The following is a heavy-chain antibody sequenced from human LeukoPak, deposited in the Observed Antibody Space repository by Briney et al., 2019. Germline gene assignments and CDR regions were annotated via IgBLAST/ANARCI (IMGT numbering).Heavy chain of an antibody. Sequence: GGSLRLSCAASGFTFNNYAMSWVRQAPGKGLEWVSHISPSGDTTYYADSVKGRFTISRDSSKNTLSLQMNSLRVEDTAVYYCAKIPKGGYFDYWGQGTLVTVSS. D-gene: IGHD2-2*01. CDR1: GFTFNNYA. CDR3: AKIPKGGYFDY. V-gene: IGHV3-23*01. CDR2: ISPSGDTT. J-gene: IGHJ4*02.